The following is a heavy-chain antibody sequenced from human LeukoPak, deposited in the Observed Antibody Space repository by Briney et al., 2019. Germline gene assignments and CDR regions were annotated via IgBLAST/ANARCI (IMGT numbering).Heavy chain of an antibody. CDR2: MSSLSTYT. CDR1: GFIFSDYY. D-gene: IGHD2-15*01. Sequence: GGSLRLSCAVSGFIFSDYYMSCIRRTPGEGLEGVSYMSSLSTYTNYADCVKGRFTISRETAKNSLHLQMHSLRDEDTAVYYCERGSSNWYLDLWGRGTLVTVSS. CDR3: ERGSSNWYLDL. J-gene: IGHJ2*01. V-gene: IGHV3-11*06.